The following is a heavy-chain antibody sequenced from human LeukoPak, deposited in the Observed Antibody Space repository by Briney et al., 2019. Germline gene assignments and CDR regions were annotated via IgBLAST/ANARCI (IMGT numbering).Heavy chain of an antibody. D-gene: IGHD3-22*01. CDR3: ARDRIYYDSSGYYYFDY. J-gene: IGHJ4*02. CDR1: GGSVSSYY. V-gene: IGHV4-4*07. CDR2: IYTSGST. Sequence: PSETLSHTCTVSGGSVSSYYWSWIRQPAGKGLEWIGRIYTSGSTNYNPSLKSRVTMSVDTSKNQFSLKLSSVTAADTAVYYCARDRIYYDSSGYYYFDYWGQGTLVTVSS.